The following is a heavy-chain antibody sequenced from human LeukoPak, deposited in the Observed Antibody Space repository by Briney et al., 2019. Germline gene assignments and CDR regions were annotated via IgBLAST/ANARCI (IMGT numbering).Heavy chain of an antibody. CDR2: ISSSSSTI. CDR1: GFTFSSYS. Sequence: PGGSLRLSCAASGFTFSSYSMNWVRQAPGKGLEWVSYISSSSSTIYYADSVKGRFTISRDNAKNSLYLQMNSLRAEDTAVYYCARGKSYYHDSSGYGDYWGQGTLVTVSS. D-gene: IGHD3-22*01. V-gene: IGHV3-48*01. J-gene: IGHJ4*02. CDR3: ARGKSYYHDSSGYGDY.